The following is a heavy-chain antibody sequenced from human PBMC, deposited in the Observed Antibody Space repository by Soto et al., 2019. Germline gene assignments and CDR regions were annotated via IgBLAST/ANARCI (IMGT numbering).Heavy chain of an antibody. V-gene: IGHV1-3*01. CDR2: INAGNGNT. J-gene: IGHJ5*02. CDR3: AREGLWFGGDWFDP. Sequence: ASVKVSCKASGYTFTSYAMHWVRQAPGQRLKWMGWINAGNGNTKYSQKFQGRVTITRDTSASTAYMELSSLRSEDTAVYYCAREGLWFGGDWFDPWGQGTLVTVSS. D-gene: IGHD3-10*01. CDR1: GYTFTSYA.